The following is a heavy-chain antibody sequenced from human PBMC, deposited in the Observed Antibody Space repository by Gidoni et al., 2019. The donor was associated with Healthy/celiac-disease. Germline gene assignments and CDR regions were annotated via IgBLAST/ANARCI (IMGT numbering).Heavy chain of an antibody. Sequence: QVQLVQSGAEVKKPGASVKVSCTPSGYTFTSYGISWVRQAPGQGLEWMGWISAYNGYTNYAQKVQGRVTMTADTSTSTAYMELRRLGSDDTAVDYCARVQAVGSLVEGGTTSRQILKETYYFDYWGQGTLVTVSS. J-gene: IGHJ4*02. V-gene: IGHV1-18*01. CDR3: ARVQAVGSLVEGGTTSRQILKETYYFDY. CDR2: ISAYNGYT. D-gene: IGHD1-7*01. CDR1: GYTFTSYG.